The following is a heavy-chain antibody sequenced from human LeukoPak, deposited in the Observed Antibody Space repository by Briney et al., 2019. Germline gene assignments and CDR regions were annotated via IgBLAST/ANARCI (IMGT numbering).Heavy chain of an antibody. Sequence: KHGESLKISFKGSGYSFTSYWIGWVRQMPGKGLEWMGIIYPGDSDTRYSPSCQGQVTISVHQPLSNAQVQWSSLKDSDTAMYYCARHPEGYSSGRYIDYWGQGTLVTVSS. CDR3: ARHPEGYSSGRYIDY. D-gene: IGHD6-19*01. CDR2: IYPGDSDT. CDR1: GYSFTSYW. J-gene: IGHJ4*02. V-gene: IGHV5-51*01.